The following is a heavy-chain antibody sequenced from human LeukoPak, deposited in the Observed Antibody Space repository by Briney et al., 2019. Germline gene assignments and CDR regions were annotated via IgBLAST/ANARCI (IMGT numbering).Heavy chain of an antibody. CDR3: ARGGDSSGYLQWRENDY. J-gene: IGHJ4*02. CDR2: ISSSSSTI. Sequence: AGGSLRLSCAASGFTFSSYSMNWVRQAPGKGLEWVSYISSSSSTIYYADSVKGRFTISRDNAKNSLYLQMNSLRDEDTAVYYCARGGDSSGYLQWRENDYWGQGPLVTVSS. CDR1: GFTFSSYS. V-gene: IGHV3-48*02. D-gene: IGHD3-22*01.